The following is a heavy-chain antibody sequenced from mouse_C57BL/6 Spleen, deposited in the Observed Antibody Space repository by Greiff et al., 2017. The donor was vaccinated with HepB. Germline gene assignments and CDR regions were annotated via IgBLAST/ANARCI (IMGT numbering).Heavy chain of an antibody. CDR2: IYPRSGNT. D-gene: IGHD2-4*01. CDR1: GYTFTSYG. CDR3: ARLGYDYDLIHAMDY. V-gene: IGHV1-81*01. J-gene: IGHJ4*01. Sequence: VQLQQSGAELARPGASVKLSCKASGYTFTSYGISWVKQRTGQGLEWIGEIYPRSGNTYYNEKFKGKATLTADKSSSTAYMELRSLTSEDSAVYFCARLGYDYDLIHAMDYWGQGTSVTVSS.